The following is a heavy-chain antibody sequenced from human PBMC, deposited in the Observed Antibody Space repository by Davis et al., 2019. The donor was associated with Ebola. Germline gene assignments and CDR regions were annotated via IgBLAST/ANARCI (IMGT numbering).Heavy chain of an antibody. CDR2: IYHSGST. J-gene: IGHJ5*02. V-gene: IGHV4-4*02. D-gene: IGHD3-22*01. CDR3: ARLYYYDSSGYQNWFDP. Sequence: SETLSLTCAVSGGSISSSNWWSWVRQPPGKGLEWIGEIYHSGSTNYNPSLKSRVTISVDKSKNQFSLKLSSVTAADTAVYYCARLYYYDSSGYQNWFDPWGQGTLVTVSS. CDR1: GGSISSSNW.